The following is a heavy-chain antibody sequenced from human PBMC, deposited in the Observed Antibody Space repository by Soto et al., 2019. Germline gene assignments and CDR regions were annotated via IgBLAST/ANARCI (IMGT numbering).Heavy chain of an antibody. D-gene: IGHD2-15*01. CDR1: GFNFGSSA. CDR2: IVVGTGNT. Sequence: GASVKVSCKASGFNFGSSAIQWVRQARGHRLEWIGWIVVGTGNTNYAQKLQGRVTMTTDTSTSTAYMELRSLRSDDTAVYYCATSNCSGGSCYSYYFDYRGQGTLVTVSS. V-gene: IGHV1-58*02. CDR3: ATSNCSGGSCYSYYFDY. J-gene: IGHJ4*02.